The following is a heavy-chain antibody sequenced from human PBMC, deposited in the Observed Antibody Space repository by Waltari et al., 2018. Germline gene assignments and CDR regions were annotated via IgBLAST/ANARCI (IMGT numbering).Heavy chain of an antibody. CDR2: VDAEDGET. V-gene: IGHV1-69-2*01. D-gene: IGHD4-17*01. Sequence: EVQLVQSGAEVKKPGATVKISCKASGYTFTDYYMHCVQQDPGKGLGWMGGVDAEDGETIDAEKEKGRVTITADTSTDTAYMELSSLRSEDTAVYYCATIGDFDYWGQGTLVTVSS. CDR3: ATIGDFDY. J-gene: IGHJ4*02. CDR1: GYTFTDYY.